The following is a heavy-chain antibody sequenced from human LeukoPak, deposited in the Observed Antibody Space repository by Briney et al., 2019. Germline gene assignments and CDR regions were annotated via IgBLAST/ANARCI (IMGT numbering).Heavy chain of an antibody. D-gene: IGHD2-2*01. CDR2: IQQDGSGK. CDR3: ARDSPYRFDY. Sequence: GGSLRLSCTASGFTFSNYWMSWVRRAPGKGLEWVATIQQDGSGKYYVNSVKGRFTISRDNAEKSLYLQMNSLGADDTAVYYCARDSPYRFDYWGQGTLVTVSS. V-gene: IGHV3-7*01. J-gene: IGHJ4*02. CDR1: GFTFSNYW.